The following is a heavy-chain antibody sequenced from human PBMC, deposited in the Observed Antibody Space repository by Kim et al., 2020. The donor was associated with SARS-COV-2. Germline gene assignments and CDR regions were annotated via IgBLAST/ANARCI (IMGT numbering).Heavy chain of an antibody. D-gene: IGHD2-15*01. V-gene: IGHV3-23*01. CDR3: AKRGYCNGGSCDSHFDC. CDR2: IGTGGDT. CDR1: GFTFSSYT. J-gene: IGHJ4*01. Sequence: GGSLRLSCAASGFTFSSYTMSWVRQAPGKGLECVSTIGTGGDTHYADSAKGRFTISRDNSKNTLYLQMNSLRAEDTAGYYCAKRGYCNGGSCDSHFDCWG.